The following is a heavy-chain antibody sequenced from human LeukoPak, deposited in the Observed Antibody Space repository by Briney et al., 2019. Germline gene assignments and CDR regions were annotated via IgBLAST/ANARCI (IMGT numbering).Heavy chain of an antibody. J-gene: IGHJ4*02. CDR1: GFTVSSNS. V-gene: IGHV3-21*05. Sequence: GGSLRLSCTVSGFTVSSNSWSWVRQAPGKGLEWISYISDSGSFIDYADSVKGRFTISRDNAKSSLYLQMNSLRVDDTAVYYCARGLMGCSGGRCSRALSAYWGQGTLVTVSS. CDR3: ARGLMGCSGGRCSRALSAY. CDR2: ISDSGSFI. D-gene: IGHD2-15*01.